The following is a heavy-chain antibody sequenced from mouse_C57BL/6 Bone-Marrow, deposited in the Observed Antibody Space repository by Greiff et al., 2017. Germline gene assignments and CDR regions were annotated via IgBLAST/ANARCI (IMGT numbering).Heavy chain of an antibody. D-gene: IGHD2-3*01. CDR3: ARDGYYYFDY. V-gene: IGHV1-50*01. CDR2: IDPSDSYT. J-gene: IGHJ2*01. Sequence: LQQPGAELVKPGASVKLSCKASGYTFTSYWMQWVKQRPGQGLEWIGEIDPSDSYTNYNQKFKGKATLTVDTSSSTAYMQLSSLTSEDAAVYYCARDGYYYFDYWGQGTTLTVSS. CDR1: GYTFTSYW.